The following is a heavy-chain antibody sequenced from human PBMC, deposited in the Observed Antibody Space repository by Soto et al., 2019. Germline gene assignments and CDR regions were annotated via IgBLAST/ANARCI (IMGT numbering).Heavy chain of an antibody. D-gene: IGHD2-21*02. J-gene: IGHJ6*02. Sequence: QIQLQESGPGLVRPSQTLSLTCTVSGVSLNSEHYHWTWIRQAPGKGLEWIGYIHYTGSVRYNPSLQSRITMSVDTSKNLFSLNLSSVTAADTAVYFCVREDDGGDRDYYGLDVWGQGTMVTVSS. CDR3: VREDDGGDRDYYGLDV. CDR2: IHYTGSV. V-gene: IGHV4-30-4*01. CDR1: GVSLNSEHYH.